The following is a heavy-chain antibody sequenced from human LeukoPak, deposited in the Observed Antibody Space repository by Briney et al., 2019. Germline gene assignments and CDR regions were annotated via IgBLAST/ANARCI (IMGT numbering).Heavy chain of an antibody. CDR3: KSGGXAPGSXDY. D-gene: IGHD1-1*01. CDR2: IKYDGNEE. Sequence: PGGSLRLSCAASGFTFSSYWMSWMRQAPGKGLEWVANIKYDGNEEYYVDSVKGRFTISRDNAKNSLYLQLNSLRVEDTAVYYCKSGGXAPGSXDYWGQGTLVTV. J-gene: IGHJ4*02. V-gene: IGHV3-7*01. CDR1: GFTFSSYW.